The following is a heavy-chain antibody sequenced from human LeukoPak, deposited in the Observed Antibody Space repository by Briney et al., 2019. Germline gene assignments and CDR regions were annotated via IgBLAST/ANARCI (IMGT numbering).Heavy chain of an antibody. D-gene: IGHD3-3*01. CDR2: INPNSGGT. J-gene: IGHJ5*02. Sequence: ASVKVSCKASGYTFTGYYMHWVRQAPGQGLEWMGWINPNSGGTNYAQKFQGRVTMTRDTSISTACMELSRLRSDDTAVYYCAREYYDFWSVRNNWFDPWGQGTLVTVSS. CDR3: AREYYDFWSVRNNWFDP. V-gene: IGHV1-2*02. CDR1: GYTFTGYY.